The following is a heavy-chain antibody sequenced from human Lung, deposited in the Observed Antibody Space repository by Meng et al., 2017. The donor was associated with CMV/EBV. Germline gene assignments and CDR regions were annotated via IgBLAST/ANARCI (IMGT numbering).Heavy chain of an antibody. J-gene: IGHJ5*02. Sequence: SESLSLXXAISGATVSSNSATWNWIRQSPSRGLEWLGRTYYRSKWFYDYAASVKSRMSINPDTSKNQFSLQLNSVTPGDTAVYYCAEARNWNLGLGPTGNWFPPWGQGTLVTVSS. CDR1: GATVSSNSAT. CDR3: AEARNWNLGLGPTGNWFPP. V-gene: IGHV6-1*01. CDR2: TYYRSKWFY. D-gene: IGHD1-1*01.